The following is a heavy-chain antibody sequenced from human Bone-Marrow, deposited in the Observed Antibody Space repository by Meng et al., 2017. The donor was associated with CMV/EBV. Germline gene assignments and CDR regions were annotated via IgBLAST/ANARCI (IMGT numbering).Heavy chain of an antibody. V-gene: IGHV4-59*01. D-gene: IGHD1-26*01. J-gene: IGHJ4*02. CDR3: ASSKGHGGSYYSGYFDD. CDR1: GGSISSYY. Sequence: GSLRLSCTVSGGSISSYYWSWIRQPPGKGLEWIGYIYYSGSTNYNPSLKSRVTISVDTSKNQFSLKLSSVTAADTAVYYCASSKGHGGSYYSGYFDDWGQGTRVTVSS. CDR2: IYYSGST.